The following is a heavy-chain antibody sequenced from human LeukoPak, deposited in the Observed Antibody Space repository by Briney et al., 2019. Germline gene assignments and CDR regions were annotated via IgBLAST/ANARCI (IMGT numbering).Heavy chain of an antibody. Sequence: ASVKVSCKVSGYTLTELSMHWVRQAPGKGLEWMGGFDPEDGGTVYAQKFQGRITMTEDTSTDTAYMELSSLRSEDTAVYYCVTDPRVADGDTPDFDHWGQETLVSVSS. CDR2: FDPEDGGT. V-gene: IGHV1-24*01. J-gene: IGHJ4*02. CDR1: GYTLTELS. D-gene: IGHD5-24*01. CDR3: VTDPRVADGDTPDFDH.